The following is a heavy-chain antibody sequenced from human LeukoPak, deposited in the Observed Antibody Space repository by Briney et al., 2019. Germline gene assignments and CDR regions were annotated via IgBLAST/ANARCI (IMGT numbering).Heavy chain of an antibody. CDR1: GGSISSYY. V-gene: IGHV4-59*01. Sequence: SETLSLTCTVSGGSISSYYWSWIRQPPGKGLEWIGYIYYSGSTNYNPSLKSRVTISVDTSKNQFSLKLSSVTAADTAVYYYASYSYGYRDAFDIWGQGTMVTVSS. D-gene: IGHD5-18*01. CDR2: IYYSGST. CDR3: ASYSYGYRDAFDI. J-gene: IGHJ3*02.